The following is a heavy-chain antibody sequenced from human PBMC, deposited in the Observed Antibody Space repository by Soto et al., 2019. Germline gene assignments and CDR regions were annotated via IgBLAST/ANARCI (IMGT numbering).Heavy chain of an antibody. CDR3: ARVDFDWLSHFDY. CDR2: ISAYNGNT. V-gene: IGHV1-18*04. D-gene: IGHD3-9*01. CDR1: CYTFTIYW. Sequence: ASVKVSFKASCYTFTIYWRIWLRQAPGQWREWMGWISAYNGNTNYAQNLQGRVTMNTDTSTSTAYMELRSLGSDDTAVYYCARVDFDWLSHFDYWGQRTLVTVSS. J-gene: IGHJ4*02.